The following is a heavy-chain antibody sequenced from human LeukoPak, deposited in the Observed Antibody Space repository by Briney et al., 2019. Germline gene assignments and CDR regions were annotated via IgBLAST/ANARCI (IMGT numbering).Heavy chain of an antibody. CDR2: ISYDGSNK. V-gene: IGHV3-30*18. CDR3: AKGSIAAAGFDY. CDR1: GFTFRSYG. D-gene: IGHD6-13*01. Sequence: GGSLRLSCAASGFTFRSYGMHWVRQAPGKGLEWVAVISYDGSNKYYADSVKGRFTISRDNSKNTLYLQMNSLRAEDTAVYYCAKGSIAAAGFDYWGQGTLVTVSS. J-gene: IGHJ4*02.